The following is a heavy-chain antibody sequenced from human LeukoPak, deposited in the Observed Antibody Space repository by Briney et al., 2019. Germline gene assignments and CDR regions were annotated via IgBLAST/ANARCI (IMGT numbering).Heavy chain of an antibody. CDR2: ISSSSSYI. CDR3: ARDQSGGEWLLTDGFVDY. CDR1: GFTFSSYS. Sequence: GGSLRLSCAASGFTFSSYSMNWVRQAPGNGLEWVSSISSSSSYIYYADSVKGRFTISRDNAKNSLYLQMNSLRAEDTAVYYCARDQSGGEWLLTDGFVDYWGQGTLVTVSS. V-gene: IGHV3-21*01. J-gene: IGHJ4*02. D-gene: IGHD3-3*01.